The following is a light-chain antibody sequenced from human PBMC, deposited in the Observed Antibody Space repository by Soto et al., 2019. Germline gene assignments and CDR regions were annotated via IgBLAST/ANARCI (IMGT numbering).Light chain of an antibody. CDR3: MQLLRTPLT. Sequence: DIVMTQSPLSLPGTPGEPASISCRSSQSLIHSNGYNYLAWFLQKAGQSPQLLIYLGSSRAAGVPYRSSGSGSGTDFTLQISRVEAEDVGVYYCMQLLRTPLTFGGGTKVDIK. J-gene: IGKJ4*01. CDR1: QSLIHSNGYNY. CDR2: LGS. V-gene: IGKV2-28*01.